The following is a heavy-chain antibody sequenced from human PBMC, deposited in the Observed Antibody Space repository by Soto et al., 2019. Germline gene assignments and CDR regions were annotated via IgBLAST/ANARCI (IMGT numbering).Heavy chain of an antibody. D-gene: IGHD3-16*02. Sequence: GGSLRLSCAASGFTFSSYAMHWVRQAPGKGLEYVSAISSNGSDKYYADSVKGRFTISRDNSKNTLSVQMDSLRAEDTAVYYCARDRLRLGELSLLGYFDYWGQGTLVTVSS. V-gene: IGHV3-64*04. CDR2: ISSNGSDK. CDR1: GFTFSSYA. CDR3: ARDRLRLGELSLLGYFDY. J-gene: IGHJ4*02.